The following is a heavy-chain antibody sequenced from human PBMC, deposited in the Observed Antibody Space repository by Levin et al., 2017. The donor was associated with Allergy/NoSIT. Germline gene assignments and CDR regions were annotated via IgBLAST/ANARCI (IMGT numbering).Heavy chain of an antibody. V-gene: IGHV3-74*01. CDR1: GITFRDYW. CDR2: ITSDESNT. D-gene: IGHD3-9*01. CDR3: VTGAETCYSY. J-gene: IGHJ4*02. Sequence: PGGSLRLSCAASGITFRDYWMHWVRQVPGKGLVWVSRITSDESNTLYADSVKGRFTISRDNAKNTLYLQMNSLRVEDTAVYYCVTGAETCYSYWGQGTLVTVSS.